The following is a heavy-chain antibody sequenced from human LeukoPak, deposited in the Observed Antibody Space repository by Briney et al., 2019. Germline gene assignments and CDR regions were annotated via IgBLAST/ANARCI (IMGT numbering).Heavy chain of an antibody. CDR1: GFTFDDYA. CDR2: ISWNSGSI. J-gene: IGHJ5*02. V-gene: IGHV3-9*01. Sequence: PGRSLRLSCAASGFTFDDYAVHWVRQAPGKGLEWVSGISWNSGSIGYADSVKGRFTISRDNAKNSLYLQMNSLRAEDTALYYCAKDSGIAAAGTFDPWGQGTLVTVSS. CDR3: AKDSGIAAAGTFDP. D-gene: IGHD6-13*01.